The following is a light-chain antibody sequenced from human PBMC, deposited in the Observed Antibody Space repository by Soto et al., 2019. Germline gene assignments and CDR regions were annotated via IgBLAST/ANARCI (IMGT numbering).Light chain of an antibody. V-gene: IGLV2-14*01. CDR2: EVT. CDR1: STSIGRFNF. Sequence: QSALTQPASVSGSPGRSITISCTGTSTSIGRFNFVSWYQQHPGKAPKLLIYEVTKRPSGLSDRFSGSKSGNTASLTISGLQTEDEADYYCSSYGTTNRRVFGTGTKVTVL. J-gene: IGLJ1*01. CDR3: SSYGTTNRRV.